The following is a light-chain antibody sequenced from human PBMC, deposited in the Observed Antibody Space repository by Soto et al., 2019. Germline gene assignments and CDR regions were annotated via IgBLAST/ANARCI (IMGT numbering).Light chain of an antibody. CDR1: QSLVHSAGNTN. Sequence: DFVMTQTPLSLPVTLGQPASISCRSSQSLVHSAGNTNLSWLQQRPGQPPRLLNFKISKRLSGVPDRFSGSRAWTDFTPKNSRVEAEDVGVYYCMQATQPFTFGPGTKVYIK. CDR3: MQATQPFT. J-gene: IGKJ3*01. V-gene: IGKV2-24*01. CDR2: KIS.